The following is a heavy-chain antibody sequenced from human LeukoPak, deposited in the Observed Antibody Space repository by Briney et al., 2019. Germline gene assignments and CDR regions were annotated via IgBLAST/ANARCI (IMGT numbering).Heavy chain of an antibody. CDR1: GFTFSSYA. Sequence: ARSLRLSCAASGFTFSSYAMSWVRQAPGKGLDWVSTISGSGGVTYYPDSVRGRFTISRDNSKNTLHLQMDSLGAEDTAIYYCAKWPEGATPKFHYWGQGTLLTVSS. D-gene: IGHD1-26*01. V-gene: IGHV3-23*01. CDR3: AKWPEGATPKFHY. CDR2: ISGSGGVT. J-gene: IGHJ4*02.